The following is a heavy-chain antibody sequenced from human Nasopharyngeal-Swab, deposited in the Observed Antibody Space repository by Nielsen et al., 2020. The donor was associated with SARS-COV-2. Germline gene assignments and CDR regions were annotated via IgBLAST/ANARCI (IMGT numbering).Heavy chain of an antibody. CDR2: IYYTGST. D-gene: IGHD6-13*01. Sequence: RQAPGKGLEWIGYIYYTGSTYCNPSLKSRVTISVDTSKNQFSLKLTSATAADTAVYYCARYPSSSWSSYGMDVWGQGTTVTVSS. CDR3: ARYPSSSWSSYGMDV. V-gene: IGHV4-31*02. J-gene: IGHJ6*02.